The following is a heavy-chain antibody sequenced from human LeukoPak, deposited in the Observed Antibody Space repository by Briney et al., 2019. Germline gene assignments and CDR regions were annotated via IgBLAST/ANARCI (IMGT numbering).Heavy chain of an antibody. Sequence: SQTLSLTCTVSGGSINDYYWTWIRQAPGKGLEWLGYIPNSGTTDYNPSRKSRVTMSVDTSKNEFSLKVPSVTAADTAMYYCARVVRGAVTSNCFDPWGGGPLDRVSS. CDR3: ARVVRGAVTSNCFDP. V-gene: IGHV4-59*01. CDR2: IPNSGTT. J-gene: IGHJ5*02. CDR1: GGSINDYY. D-gene: IGHD4-17*01.